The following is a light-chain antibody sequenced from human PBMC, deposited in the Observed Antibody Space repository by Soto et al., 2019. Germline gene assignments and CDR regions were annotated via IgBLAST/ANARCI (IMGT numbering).Light chain of an antibody. J-gene: IGKJ1*01. CDR1: QSISSY. CDR3: QQSYTTPRT. CDR2: ATS. Sequence: DIQMTQSPSSLSASVGDRVTITCRASQSISSYLNWYQQKPGKAPNLLIYATSSLQSGVPSRFRGSGSGTYFTLTISSLQPDDFATYYCQQSYTTPRTFGQGTKVEIK. V-gene: IGKV1-39*01.